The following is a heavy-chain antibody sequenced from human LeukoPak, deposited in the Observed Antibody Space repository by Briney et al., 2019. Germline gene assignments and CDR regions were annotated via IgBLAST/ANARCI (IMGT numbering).Heavy chain of an antibody. D-gene: IGHD1-7*01. V-gene: IGHV3-11*01. J-gene: IGHJ4*02. CDR1: GFTFSAYS. CDR2: ITRPGTTT. CDR3: ARKGLGGELGGFDS. Sequence: GESLRLSCATSGFTFSAYSLSWVRQAPGKGLEWVSHITRPGTTTYYAESVRGRFTISRDNAKNSLYLQMNSLRVEDTALYHCARKGLGGELGGFDSRGQGTLVTVSS.